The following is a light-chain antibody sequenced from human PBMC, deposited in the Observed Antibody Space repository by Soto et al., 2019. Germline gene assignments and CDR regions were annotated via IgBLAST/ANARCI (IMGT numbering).Light chain of an antibody. Sequence: EIVLTQSPGTLSLSPGERATLSCRASQTVSSSYLAWYQQKPGQAPRLLIFGASRRATGIPDRFSGSGSGTDFTLTISRLEPEDFAVYYCQQYDSSMYTFGLGTKLEIK. V-gene: IGKV3-20*01. J-gene: IGKJ2*01. CDR3: QQYDSSMYT. CDR2: GAS. CDR1: QTVSSSY.